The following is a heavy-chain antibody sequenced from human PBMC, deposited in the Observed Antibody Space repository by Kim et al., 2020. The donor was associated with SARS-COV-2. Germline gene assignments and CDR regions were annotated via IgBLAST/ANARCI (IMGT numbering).Heavy chain of an antibody. J-gene: IGHJ3*02. D-gene: IGHD3-22*01. V-gene: IGHV1-18*01. Sequence: ASVKVSCKASGYTFTSYGISWVRQAPGQGLEWMGWISAYNGNTNYAQKLQGRVTMTTDTSTSTAYMELRSLRSDDTAVYYCARDGEGFAYYYDSSGSPPYDAFDIWGQGTMVTVSS. CDR1: GYTFTSYG. CDR3: ARDGEGFAYYYDSSGSPPYDAFDI. CDR2: ISAYNGNT.